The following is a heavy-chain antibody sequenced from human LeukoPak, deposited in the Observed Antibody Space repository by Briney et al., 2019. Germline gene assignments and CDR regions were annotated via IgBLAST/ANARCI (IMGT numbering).Heavy chain of an antibody. D-gene: IGHD3-3*01. CDR3: ASRSSIWSGYQDTLYYFDS. V-gene: IGHV3-33*01. CDR1: GFTFSSYG. CDR2: IWNDGSNK. Sequence: SGGSLRLSCAASGFTFSSYGMHWVRQAPGKGLEWVAVIWNDGSNKYYADSVKGRFTISRDNSKNTLYLQMNSLRVEDTAVYYCASRSSIWSGYQDTLYYFDSWGQGTLVTVSS. J-gene: IGHJ4*02.